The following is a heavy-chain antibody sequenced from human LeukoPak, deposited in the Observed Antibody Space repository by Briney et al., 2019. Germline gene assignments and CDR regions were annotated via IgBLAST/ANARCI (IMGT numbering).Heavy chain of an antibody. CDR2: IYYSGSS. V-gene: IGHV4-59*01. D-gene: IGHD3-9*01. J-gene: IGHJ5*02. CDR3: ARVSSTYYDILTGYSPYNWFDP. Sequence: SETLPLTCTASGGSISSYDWSWIRQPPGKGLEWIGYIYYSGSSNYNPSLKSRVTISVDTSQKQFSLKLSSVTAADTAVYYCARVSSTYYDILTGYSPYNWFDPWGQGTLVTVSS. CDR1: GGSISSYD.